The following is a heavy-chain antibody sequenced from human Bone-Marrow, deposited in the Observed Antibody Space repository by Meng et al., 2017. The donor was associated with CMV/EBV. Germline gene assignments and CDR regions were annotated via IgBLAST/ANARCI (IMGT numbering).Heavy chain of an antibody. CDR3: ARAQYSSSILMDV. D-gene: IGHD6-6*01. CDR2: INSDGSST. Sequence: GESLKISCAASGFTFSSYWMHWVRQAPGKGLVWVSRINSDGSSTSYADPVKGRFTISRDNAKNTLYLQMNSLRAEDTAVYYCARAQYSSSILMDVWGQGTTVTVSS. V-gene: IGHV3-74*01. CDR1: GFTFSSYW. J-gene: IGHJ6*02.